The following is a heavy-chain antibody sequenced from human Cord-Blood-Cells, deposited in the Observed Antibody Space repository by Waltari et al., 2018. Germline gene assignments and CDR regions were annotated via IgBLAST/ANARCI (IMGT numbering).Heavy chain of an antibody. D-gene: IGHD3-3*01. CDR3: ARHDYDFWSGYYPHYYYYGMDV. Sequence: QLQLQVSGPGLVKPSETLSLTCTVSGGSIRSSSYYWGWIRQPPGQGLEWIGSIYYSGSTYYNPSLKSRVTISVDTSKNQFSLKLSSVTAADTAVYYCARHDYDFWSGYYPHYYYYGMDVWGQGTTVTVSS. CDR2: IYYSGST. CDR1: GGSIRSSSYY. J-gene: IGHJ6*02. V-gene: IGHV4-39*01.